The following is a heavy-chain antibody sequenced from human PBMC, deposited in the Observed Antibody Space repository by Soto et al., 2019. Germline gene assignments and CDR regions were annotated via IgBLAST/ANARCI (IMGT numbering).Heavy chain of an antibody. CDR1: GFTFSDHY. CDR3: ARDPDTSSKIDY. V-gene: IGHV3-11*01. D-gene: IGHD6-13*01. Sequence: PGGSLRLSCEASGFTFSDHYMSWIRQAPGKGLERISYISNSGSPKYYADSVKGRFTISRDNAKNSLYLQMNSLRAEDTAMYYCARDPDTSSKIDYWGQGTLVTVSS. CDR2: ISNSGSPK. J-gene: IGHJ4*02.